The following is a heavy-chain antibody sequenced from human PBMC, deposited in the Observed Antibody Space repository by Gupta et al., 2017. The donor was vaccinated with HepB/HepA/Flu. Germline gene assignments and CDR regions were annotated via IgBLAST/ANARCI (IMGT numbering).Heavy chain of an antibody. Sequence: EVQVVESGGGLVQPGGSLRPSCVTSGSTFSNSDMNWVRQAPGKGLEWISYISSSGTTMYYADSVKDRFTISRDNANNSLYLQMNSLSVEDTAIYYCPRDRAPNTPYSSSGMDVWGQGTMVTVSS. CDR1: GSTFSNSD. CDR3: PRDRAPNTPYSSSGMDV. D-gene: IGHD5-18*01. V-gene: IGHV3-48*03. J-gene: IGHJ6*02. CDR2: ISSSGTTM.